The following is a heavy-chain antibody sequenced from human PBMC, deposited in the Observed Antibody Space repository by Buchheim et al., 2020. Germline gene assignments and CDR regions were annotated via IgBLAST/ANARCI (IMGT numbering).Heavy chain of an antibody. V-gene: IGHV4-30-2*01. D-gene: IGHD2-15*01. CDR2: IYHSGST. CDR1: GGSISSGGYS. J-gene: IGHJ5*02. CDR3: ARADQLLLLGFDP. Sequence: QLQLQGSGSGLVKPSQTLSLTCAVSGGSISSGGYSWSGIRQPPGKGLEWIGYIYHSGSTYYNPSLKSRVTISVDRSKNQFSLKLSSVTAADTAVYYCARADQLLLLGFDPWGQGTL.